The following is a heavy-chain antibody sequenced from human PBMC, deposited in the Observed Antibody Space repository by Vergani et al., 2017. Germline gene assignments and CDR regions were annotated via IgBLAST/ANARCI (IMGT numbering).Heavy chain of an antibody. CDR3: ARGQVGPRITMVRGVIIRGVFFDY. CDR2: INPSGGST. V-gene: IGHV1-46*01. D-gene: IGHD3-10*01. CDR1: GYTFTSYY. Sequence: QVQLVQSGAEVKKPGASVKVSCKASGYTFTSYYMHWVRQAPGQGLEWMGIINPSGGSTSYAQKFQGRVTMTRDTSTSTVYMELSSLRSEDTAVYYCARGQVGPRITMVRGVIIRGVFFDYWGQGTLVTVSS. J-gene: IGHJ4*02.